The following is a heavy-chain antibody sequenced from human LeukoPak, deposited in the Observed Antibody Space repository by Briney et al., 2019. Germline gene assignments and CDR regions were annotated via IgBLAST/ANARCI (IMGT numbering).Heavy chain of an antibody. V-gene: IGHV1-2*02. Sequence: GASVKVSCKASGYTFTGYYMHWVRQAPGQGLEWMGWINPNSGGTNYAQRFQGRVTMTRDTSISTAYMELSRLRSDDTAVYYCARAYYYDSSGYSRFDYWGQGTLVTVSS. J-gene: IGHJ4*02. D-gene: IGHD3-22*01. CDR1: GYTFTGYY. CDR3: ARAYYYDSSGYSRFDY. CDR2: INPNSGGT.